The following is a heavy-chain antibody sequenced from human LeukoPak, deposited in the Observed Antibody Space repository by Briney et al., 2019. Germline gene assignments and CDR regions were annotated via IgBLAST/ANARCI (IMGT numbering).Heavy chain of an antibody. J-gene: IGHJ4*02. V-gene: IGHV3-23*01. Sequence: PGGSLRLSCAVSGITLSNYGMSWVRQAPGRGLEWVAGISDSGGSTNYADSVKGRFTTSRDNPKNTLYLQMNSLRAEDTAVYFCAKRGVVIRVILVGFHKEAYYFDSWGQGALVTVSS. D-gene: IGHD3-22*01. CDR2: ISDSGGST. CDR1: GITLSNYG. CDR3: AKRGVVIRVILVGFHKEAYYFDS.